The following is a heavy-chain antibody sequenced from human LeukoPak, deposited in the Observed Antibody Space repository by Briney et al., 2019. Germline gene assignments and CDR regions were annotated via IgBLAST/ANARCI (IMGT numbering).Heavy chain of an antibody. CDR2: IYPDDSNT. D-gene: IGHD1-26*01. V-gene: IGHV5-51*01. J-gene: IGHJ4*02. Sequence: GESLKISCKVSRYSSASYWVGWVRQMPGKGLEWMGIIYPDDSNTRYSPSFQGQVTISADKSIRTAYLQWSSLKASDTAMYYCASSLVGAHSYFDYWGQGTLVTVSS. CDR1: RYSSASYW. CDR3: ASSLVGAHSYFDY.